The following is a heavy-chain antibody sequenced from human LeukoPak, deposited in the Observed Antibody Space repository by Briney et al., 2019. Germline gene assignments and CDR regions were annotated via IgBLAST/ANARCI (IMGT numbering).Heavy chain of an antibody. CDR1: GYTFTSYY. V-gene: IGHV1-46*03. CDR3: ARVRGYYYDSSGYYPNTCLDY. D-gene: IGHD3-22*01. Sequence: ASVKVSCKASGYTFTSYYMHWVRQAPGQGLEWMGIINPTGGSTRSAQKFQDTVTITSHKSTSTVYMELSSLRSEDTAVYYCARVRGYYYDSSGYYPNTCLDYWGQGTLVTVSS. J-gene: IGHJ4*02. CDR2: INPTGGST.